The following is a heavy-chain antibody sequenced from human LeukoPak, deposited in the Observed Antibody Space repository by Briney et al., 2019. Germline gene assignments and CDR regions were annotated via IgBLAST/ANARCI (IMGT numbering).Heavy chain of an antibody. CDR3: ATAYYYDSSGYYYVSAYNDY. CDR2: IIPIVGIA. J-gene: IGHJ4*02. Sequence: ASVKVSCKASGGTFSSYAISWGRQAPGQGLEWMGRIIPIVGIANYAQKFQGRVTITADKSTGTAYMELSSLRSEDTAVYYCATAYYYDSSGYYYVSAYNDYWGQGTLVTVSS. D-gene: IGHD3-22*01. CDR1: GGTFSSYA. V-gene: IGHV1-69*04.